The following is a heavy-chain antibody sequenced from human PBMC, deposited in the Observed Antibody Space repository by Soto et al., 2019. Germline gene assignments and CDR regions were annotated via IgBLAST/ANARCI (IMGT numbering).Heavy chain of an antibody. V-gene: IGHV3-11*01. D-gene: IGHD5-18*01. J-gene: IGHJ4*01. CDR2: ISSRSGTI. Sequence: GGSLRLSCAASGFSFSDYYMTWVRQAPGQGLEWVSYISSRSGTIFYADSVKGRFTLSRDNSKNSMYLQMNSLRAEDTAVYYCAREVDRALVGSPHYFDYWGQGTLVTVSS. CDR1: GFSFSDYY. CDR3: AREVDRALVGSPHYFDY.